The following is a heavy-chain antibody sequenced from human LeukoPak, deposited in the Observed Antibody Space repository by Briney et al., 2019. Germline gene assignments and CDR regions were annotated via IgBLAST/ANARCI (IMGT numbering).Heavy chain of an antibody. CDR2: ISSSSSYI. V-gene: IGHV3-21*01. Sequence: GGSLRLSCAASGFTFSSYSMNWVRQAPGKGLEWVSSISSSSSYIYYADSVKGRFTISRDNAKNSLYLQMSSLRAEDTAVYYCARCPVVPAVIYYYYYGMDVWGQGTTVTVSS. CDR1: GFTFSSYS. CDR3: ARCPVVPAVIYYYYYGMDV. J-gene: IGHJ6*02. D-gene: IGHD2-2*01.